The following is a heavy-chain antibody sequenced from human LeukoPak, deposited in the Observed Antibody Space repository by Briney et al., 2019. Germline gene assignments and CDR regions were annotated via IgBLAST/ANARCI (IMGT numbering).Heavy chain of an antibody. CDR2: IRYDGSNK. V-gene: IGHV3-30*02. D-gene: IGHD3-22*01. J-gene: IGHJ3*02. CDR1: GFTFSSYG. CDR3: AKAQDYYDSSGAFDI. Sequence: GGSLRLSCAASGFTFSSYGMHWVRQAPGKGLEWVAFIRYDGSNKYYADSVKGRFTISRDNSKNTLYLQMNSLRAEDTAVYYCAKAQDYYDSSGAFDIWGQGTMVTVSS.